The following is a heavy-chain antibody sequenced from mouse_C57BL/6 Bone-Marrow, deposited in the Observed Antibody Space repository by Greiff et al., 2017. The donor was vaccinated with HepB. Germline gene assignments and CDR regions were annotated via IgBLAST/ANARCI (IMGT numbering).Heavy chain of an antibody. CDR3: ARHHPSRPIPKVTTAYYAMDY. V-gene: IGHV5-12*01. CDR2: ISNGGGST. D-gene: IGHD1-2*01. J-gene: IGHJ4*01. CDR1: GFTFSDYY. Sequence: EVNVVESGGGLVQPGGSLKLSCAASGFTFSDYYMYWVRQTPEKRLEWVAYISNGGGSTYYPDTVKGRFTISRDNAKNTLYLQMSRLKSEDTAMYYCARHHPSRPIPKVTTAYYAMDYWGQGTSVTVSS.